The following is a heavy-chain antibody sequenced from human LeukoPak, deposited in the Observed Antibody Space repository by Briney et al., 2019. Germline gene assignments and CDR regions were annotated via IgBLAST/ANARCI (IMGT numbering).Heavy chain of an antibody. J-gene: IGHJ5*02. CDR3: ARPQACSSTSCLGWFDP. CDR2: IYYSGST. Sequence: KPSEPLSLTCTVSGGSISSSSYYWGWIRQPPGKGLEWIGSIYYSGSTYYNPSLKSRVTISVDTSKNQFSLKLSSVTAADTAVYYCARPQACSSTSCLGWFDPWGQGTLVTVSS. CDR1: GGSISSSSYY. V-gene: IGHV4-39*01. D-gene: IGHD2-2*01.